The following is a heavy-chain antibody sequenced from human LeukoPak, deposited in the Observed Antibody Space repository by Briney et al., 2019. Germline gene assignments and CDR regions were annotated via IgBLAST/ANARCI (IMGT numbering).Heavy chain of an antibody. V-gene: IGHV4-34*01. J-gene: IGHJ4*02. D-gene: IGHD2-15*01. CDR3: ARRRWYCSGGSCSGTYDY. CDR1: GGSFSGYY. Sequence: PSETLSLTCAVYGGSFSGYYWSWIRQPPGKGLEWIGEINHSGSTNYNPSLKSRVTISVDTSKNQFSLKLSSVTAAATAVYYCARRRWYCSGGSCSGTYDYWGQGTLVTVSS. CDR2: INHSGST.